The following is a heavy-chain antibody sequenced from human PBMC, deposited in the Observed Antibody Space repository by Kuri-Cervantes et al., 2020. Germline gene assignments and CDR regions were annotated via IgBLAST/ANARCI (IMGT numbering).Heavy chain of an antibody. J-gene: IGHJ4*02. V-gene: IGHV1-2*02. D-gene: IGHD3-22*01. Sequence: ASVKVSCKATGYTFTDYFIHWVREAPGQGLEWMGWVHSNNGGTNYAQKFQGRVTMTRDTSISTAYMELSRLRSDDTAVYYCARDGPDSSSGDYWGQGTLVTVSS. CDR1: GYTFTDYF. CDR3: ARDGPDSSSGDY. CDR2: VHSNNGGT.